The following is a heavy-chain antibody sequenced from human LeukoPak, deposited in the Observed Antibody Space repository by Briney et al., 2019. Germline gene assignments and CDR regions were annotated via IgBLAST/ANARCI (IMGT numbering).Heavy chain of an antibody. CDR1: GGSISSSSYY. D-gene: IGHD3-9*01. V-gene: IGHV4-39*01. CDR2: IHYNGST. CDR3: ARHPRVLRYFDWLFLT. Sequence: SQTLSLTYTVSGGSISSSSYYWGWIRQPPGKGLEWIVSIHYNGSTYYNPSLKSPVTISVDTSKNQFSLKLSSVTAADTAVYYCARHPRVLRYFDWLFLTWGQGTLVTVSS. J-gene: IGHJ5*02.